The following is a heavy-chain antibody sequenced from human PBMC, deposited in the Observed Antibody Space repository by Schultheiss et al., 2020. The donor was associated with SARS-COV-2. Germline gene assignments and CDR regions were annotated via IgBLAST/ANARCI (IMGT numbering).Heavy chain of an antibody. V-gene: IGHV3-21*01. D-gene: IGHD6-19*01. CDR3: ARDRGGWYYFDY. Sequence: GGSLRLSCAASGFTFSTYNMNWVRQAPGKGLEWVSSISSSSSYIFYADSVKGRFTISRDNAKNSLYLQMNSLRAEDTAVYYCARDRGGWYYFDYWGQGTLVTVSS. CDR2: ISSSSSYI. J-gene: IGHJ4*02. CDR1: GFTFSTYN.